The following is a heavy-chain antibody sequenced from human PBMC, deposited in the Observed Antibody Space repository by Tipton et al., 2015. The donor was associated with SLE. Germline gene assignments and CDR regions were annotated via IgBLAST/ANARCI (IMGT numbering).Heavy chain of an antibody. Sequence: QSGPEVKKPGASVKVSCKASGYTFTSYAMNWVRQAPGQGLEWMGWISPYNGNTNHAQKLQGRVTMTTDTSTSTAYMELRSLRSDDTAVDYCASGIAAGGTPFGYWGQGTLVTVSS. CDR3: ASGIAAGGTPFGY. V-gene: IGHV1-18*01. J-gene: IGHJ4*02. CDR1: GYTFTSYA. CDR2: ISPYNGNT. D-gene: IGHD6-13*01.